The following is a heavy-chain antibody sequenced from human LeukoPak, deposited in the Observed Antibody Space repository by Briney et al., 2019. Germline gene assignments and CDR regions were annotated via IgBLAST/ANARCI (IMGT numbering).Heavy chain of an antibody. CDR2: IYYSGST. Sequence: SETLSLTCTVSGGSISSSSYYWGWLRQPPGKGLEWIVSIYYSGSTYYNPSLKSRVTISVDTSKNQFSLKLSSVTAADTAVYYCAREGGIANSVIFWSGYPNLPYNWFDPWGQGTLVTVSS. D-gene: IGHD3-3*01. J-gene: IGHJ5*02. CDR1: GGSISSSSYY. CDR3: AREGGIANSVIFWSGYPNLPYNWFDP. V-gene: IGHV4-39*07.